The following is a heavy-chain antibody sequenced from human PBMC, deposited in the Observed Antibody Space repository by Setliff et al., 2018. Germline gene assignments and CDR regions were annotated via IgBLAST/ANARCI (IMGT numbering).Heavy chain of an antibody. CDR2: IYTGGST. D-gene: IGHD1-1*01. J-gene: IGHJ5*02. CDR3: ARDVWGAGTGWFNP. Sequence: PSETLSLTCIVSGVSVSRHYWSWIRQPPGKTLERIGYIYTGGSTTYNPSLKSRVTLSLDTSKNHLSLNLTSVTAADTAVYYCARDVWGAGTGWFNPWGLGILVTVSS. CDR1: GVSVSRHY. V-gene: IGHV4-4*08.